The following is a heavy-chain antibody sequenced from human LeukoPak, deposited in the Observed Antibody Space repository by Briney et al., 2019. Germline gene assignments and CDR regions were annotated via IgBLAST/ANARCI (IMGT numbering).Heavy chain of an antibody. CDR1: GFTFSSYG. CDR3: AKFVYIGPWGAFDI. J-gene: IGHJ3*02. CDR2: IRYDGSNK. V-gene: IGHV3-30*02. D-gene: IGHD7-27*01. Sequence: GGSLRLSCAASGFTFSSYGMHWVRQAPGKGLEWVAFIRYDGSNKEYADSVKGRFTISRDNSKNTLYLQMNSLRAEDTAVYYCAKFVYIGPWGAFDIWGQGTMVTVSS.